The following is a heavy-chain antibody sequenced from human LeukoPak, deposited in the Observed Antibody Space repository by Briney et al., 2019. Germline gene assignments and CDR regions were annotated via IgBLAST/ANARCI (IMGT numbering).Heavy chain of an antibody. V-gene: IGHV4-59*01. CDR1: GGSISDYY. Sequence: PSETLSLTCAVSGGSISDYYWNWIRQSPGKGLEWIGYVSDTGNTKHNPSLTSRLSLSVDTSKNRFSLNLTSVTTADSAVYYCATMSYDMLPGYRPLDFWGRGTLVTVSS. J-gene: IGHJ4*02. CDR2: VSDTGNT. D-gene: IGHD3-9*01. CDR3: ATMSYDMLPGYRPLDF.